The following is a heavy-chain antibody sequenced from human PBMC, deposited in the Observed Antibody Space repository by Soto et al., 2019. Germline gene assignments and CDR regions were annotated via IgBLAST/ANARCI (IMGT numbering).Heavy chain of an antibody. J-gene: IGHJ6*02. D-gene: IGHD2-15*01. CDR1: GYSFTSYW. Sequence: GESLKISCKGSGYSFTSYWISWVRQMPGKGLEWMGRIDPSDSYTNYSPSFQGHVTISADKSISTAYLQWGSLKASDTAMYYCARSTYCSGGSCYYYGMDVWGQGTTVTVSS. V-gene: IGHV5-10-1*01. CDR3: ARSTYCSGGSCYYYGMDV. CDR2: IDPSDSYT.